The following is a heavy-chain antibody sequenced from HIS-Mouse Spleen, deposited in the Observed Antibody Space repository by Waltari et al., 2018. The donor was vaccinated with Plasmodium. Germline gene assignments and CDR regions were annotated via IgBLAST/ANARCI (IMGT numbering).Heavy chain of an antibody. D-gene: IGHD6-13*01. J-gene: IGHJ4*02. CDR1: GFTFSSYG. CDR2: ISYDGINK. V-gene: IGHV3-30*18. Sequence: QVQLVESGGGVVQPGRSLRLSCAASGFTFSSYGMHWVRQAPGKGLEWVEVISYDGINKYYADSVKGRFTISRDNSKNTLYLQMNSLRAEDTAVYYCAKDRRSSSWYVDYWGQGTLVTVSS. CDR3: AKDRRSSSWYVDY.